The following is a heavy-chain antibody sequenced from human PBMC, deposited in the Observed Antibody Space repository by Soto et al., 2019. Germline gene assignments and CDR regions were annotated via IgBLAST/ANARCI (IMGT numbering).Heavy chain of an antibody. D-gene: IGHD3-22*01. CDR2: INPNGGGT. CDR3: ARLMYYYDSSGYYPDYYYGMDV. V-gene: IGHV1-2*02. CDR1: GYTFTGYY. Sequence: GASVKVSCKASGYTFTGYYMHWVRQAPGQGLEWMGWINPNGGGTNYAQKFQGRVTMTRDTSISTAYMELSRLRSDDTAVYYCARLMYYYDSSGYYPDYYYGMDVWGQGTTVTVSS. J-gene: IGHJ6*02.